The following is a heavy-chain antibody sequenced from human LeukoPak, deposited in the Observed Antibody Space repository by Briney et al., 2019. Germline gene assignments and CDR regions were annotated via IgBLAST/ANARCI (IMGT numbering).Heavy chain of an antibody. CDR3: ARDRGYSSSWYSGHDAFDI. CDR1: GGSISSYY. J-gene: IGHJ3*02. CDR2: IYYSGST. V-gene: IGHV4-59*01. D-gene: IGHD6-13*01. Sequence: PSETLSLTCTVSGGSISSYYWSWIRQPPGKGLEWIGYIYYSGSTNYNPSLKSRVTISVDTSKNQFPLKLSSVTAADTAVYYCARDRGYSSSWYSGHDAFDIWGQGTMVTVSS.